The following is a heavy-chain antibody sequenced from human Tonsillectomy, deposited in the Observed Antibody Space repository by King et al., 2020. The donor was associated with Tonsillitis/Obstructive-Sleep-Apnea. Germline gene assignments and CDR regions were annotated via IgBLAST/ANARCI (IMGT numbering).Heavy chain of an antibody. Sequence: EGVGWIRQPPGKALEWLAFIYWDDDKRYSTSLKSRLTITKDNSKNQVVLTMTNMEPVDTATYYCAQRRYYHYYMDVWCKGTTVTVSS. J-gene: IGHJ6*03. CDR3: AQRRYYHYYMDV. CDR1: EG. CDR2: IYWDDDK. V-gene: IGHV2-5*02.